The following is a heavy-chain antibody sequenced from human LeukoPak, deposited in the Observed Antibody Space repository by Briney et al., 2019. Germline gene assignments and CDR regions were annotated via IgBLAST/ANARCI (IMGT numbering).Heavy chain of an antibody. D-gene: IGHD3-3*01. CDR1: GGTFSSYA. V-gene: IGHV1-69*04. Sequence: SVKVSCKASGGTFSSYAISWVRQAPGQGLEWMGRITPILGIANYAQKFQGRVTITADKSTSTAYMELSSLRSEDTAVYYCARDGTPYYDFWSGYYPFDYWGQGTLVTVSS. J-gene: IGHJ4*02. CDR2: ITPILGIA. CDR3: ARDGTPYYDFWSGYYPFDY.